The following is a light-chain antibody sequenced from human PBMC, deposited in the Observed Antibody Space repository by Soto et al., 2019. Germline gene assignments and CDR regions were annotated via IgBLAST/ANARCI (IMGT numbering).Light chain of an antibody. V-gene: IGKV1-9*01. CDR2: AAS. J-gene: IGKJ5*01. CDR1: QGIDTS. CDR3: QQLHGYPIT. Sequence: ILLTQSPSSLSASVGDRVTITCRASQGIDTSLAWYQQKPGKAPKLLIYAASNFQSGVPSRFSGSGSGTHFTLTIRSLQPEDFATYYCQQLHGYPITFGQGTRLEI.